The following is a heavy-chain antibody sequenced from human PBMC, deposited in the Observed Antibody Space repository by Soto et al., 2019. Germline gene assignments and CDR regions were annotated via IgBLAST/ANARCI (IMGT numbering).Heavy chain of an antibody. CDR3: AKDMMGESSSWPSNYYYYGMDV. CDR2: ISWNSGSI. V-gene: IGHV3-9*01. D-gene: IGHD6-13*01. Sequence: EVQLVESGGGLVQTGRSLRLSCAASGFTFDDYAMHWVRQAPGKGLECVSGISWNSGSIGYADSVKGRFTISRDNAKNSLYLQMNSLRAEDTALYYCAKDMMGESSSWPSNYYYYGMDVWGQGTTVTVSS. CDR1: GFTFDDYA. J-gene: IGHJ6*02.